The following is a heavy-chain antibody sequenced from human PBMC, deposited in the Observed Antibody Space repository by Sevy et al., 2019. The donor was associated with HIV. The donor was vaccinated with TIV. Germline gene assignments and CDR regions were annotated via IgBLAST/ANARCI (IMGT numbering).Heavy chain of an antibody. J-gene: IGHJ4*02. CDR3: VGPKLKHTDGWHYLDY. V-gene: IGHV4-39*01. Sequence: SESLSLTCTVSGASISSSGYYCGWIRQPPGKGLEWIASINYSGITFYNPSLKSRVTISADTSKNQFSLRLSSVTAADSTIDFWVGPKLKHTDGWHYLDYWGQGTMVTVSS. CDR1: GASISSSGYY. D-gene: IGHD6-19*01. CDR2: INYSGIT.